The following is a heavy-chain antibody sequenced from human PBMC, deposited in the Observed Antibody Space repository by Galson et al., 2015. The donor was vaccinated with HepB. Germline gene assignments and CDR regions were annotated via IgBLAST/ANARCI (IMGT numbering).Heavy chain of an antibody. CDR2: ISPDGNNK. J-gene: IGHJ4*02. CDR1: GFTFSTYA. CDR3: ARDLATAIGLIDY. V-gene: IGHV3-30-3*01. Sequence: SLRLSCAASGFTFSTYAFHWVRQAPGKGLEWVAVISPDGNNKFYANSVKGRFTISRDNSKNTLYLEMNSLRAEDTAVYYCARDLATAIGLIDYWGQGTLVTVSP.